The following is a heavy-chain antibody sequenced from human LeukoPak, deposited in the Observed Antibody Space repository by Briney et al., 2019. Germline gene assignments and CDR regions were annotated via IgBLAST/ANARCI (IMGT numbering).Heavy chain of an antibody. Sequence: GGSLRLSCAASGFTFSNYAIHWVRQAPGKGLEWVAVVSYDGGNKYYADSVKGRFTISRDNSKNTLYLQMNSLRAEDTAVYYCGRGYGGQDYFDYWGQGTLVTVSS. J-gene: IGHJ4*02. D-gene: IGHD4-23*01. CDR2: VSYDGGNK. CDR3: GRGYGGQDYFDY. CDR1: GFTFSNYA. V-gene: IGHV3-30-3*01.